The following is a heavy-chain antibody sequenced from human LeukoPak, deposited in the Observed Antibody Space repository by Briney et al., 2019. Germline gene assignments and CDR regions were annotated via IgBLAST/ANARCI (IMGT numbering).Heavy chain of an antibody. Sequence: SETLSLTCTVSGGSISTQYWTWIRQPPGKGLEWIGNVYYTGSTNYNPSLKSRVSISVDTSKNQFPLKLTSVTAADTAVYYCANSLGSKNAFHIWGQGTMVTVSS. CDR1: GGSISTQY. V-gene: IGHV4-59*08. D-gene: IGHD4-11*01. CDR2: VYYTGST. CDR3: ANSLGSKNAFHI. J-gene: IGHJ3*02.